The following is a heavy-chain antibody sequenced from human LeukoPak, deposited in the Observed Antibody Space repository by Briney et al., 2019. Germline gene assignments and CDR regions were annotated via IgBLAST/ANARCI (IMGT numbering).Heavy chain of an antibody. D-gene: IGHD3-22*01. Sequence: PGGSLRLSCAVSGITLSNYIMSWGRQAPGKRRERVSYISSSGSTIYYADSVKGRFTISTDNAKNSLYLQINSPRSEDTAVYYCASRRDSSGSPPGYWGQGTLVTVSS. CDR2: ISSSGSTI. CDR3: ASRRDSSGSPPGY. CDR1: GITLSNYI. V-gene: IGHV3-48*04. J-gene: IGHJ4*02.